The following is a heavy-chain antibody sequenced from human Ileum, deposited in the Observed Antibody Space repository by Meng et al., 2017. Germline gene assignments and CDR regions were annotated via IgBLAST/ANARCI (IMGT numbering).Heavy chain of an antibody. D-gene: IGHD2-2*01. CDR2: ISDSGGTT. V-gene: IGHV3-23*01. CDR1: GFTFSSYA. Sequence: GESLKISCSASGFTFSSYAMSWVRQAPGKGLEWVSAISDSGGTTYYADSVKGRFTISRDNSRNTLYLQMNSLRAEDTAVYYCATSTYSTRWYYFDYWGQGTMVTVSS. CDR3: ATSTYSTRWYYFDY. J-gene: IGHJ4*02.